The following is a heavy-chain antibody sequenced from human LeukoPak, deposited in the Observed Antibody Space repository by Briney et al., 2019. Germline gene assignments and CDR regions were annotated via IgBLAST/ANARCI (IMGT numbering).Heavy chain of an antibody. CDR2: IRYDGSNK. CDR1: GFTFSSYG. D-gene: IGHD3-10*01. CDR3: AKDFTYGSGSYFPVVSWFDP. J-gene: IGHJ5*02. Sequence: AGGSLRLSCAASGFTFSSYGMHWVRQAPGKGLEWVAFIRYDGSNKYYADSVKGRFTISRDNSKNTLYLQMNSLRAEDTAVYYCAKDFTYGSGSYFPVVSWFDPWGQGTLVTVSS. V-gene: IGHV3-30*02.